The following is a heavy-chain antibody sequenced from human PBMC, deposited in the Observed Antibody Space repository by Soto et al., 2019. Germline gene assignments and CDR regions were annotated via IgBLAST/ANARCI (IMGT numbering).Heavy chain of an antibody. V-gene: IGHV3-23*01. CDR1: GFAFSNYA. CDR2: ISTSIDAT. D-gene: IGHD6-6*01. Sequence: EVQLLESGGGLVQPGGSLRLSCAASGFAFSNYAMHWVRQAPGKGLEWVSSISTSIDATYYADSVKGRFTISRDDSKNTLYLQMNILRSEDSAVYYCAKDRTVAARTFDYWGQGTQVTVSS. J-gene: IGHJ4*02. CDR3: AKDRTVAARTFDY.